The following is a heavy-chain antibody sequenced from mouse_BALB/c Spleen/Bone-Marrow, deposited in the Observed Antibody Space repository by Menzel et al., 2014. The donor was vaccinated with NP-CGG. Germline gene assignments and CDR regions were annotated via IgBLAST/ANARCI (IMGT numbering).Heavy chain of an antibody. CDR1: GYSFTAYT. V-gene: IGHV1-26*01. D-gene: IGHD4-1*01. Sequence: EVKLVESGPELVKPGAPMKISCKASGYSFTAYTMNWVRQSHGKNLEWIGLINPYNGGTSYNQKFKGKATLTVDKSSSTAYMELLSLTSEDSAVYYCARWDWDGYAMDYWGQGTSVTVSS. CDR2: INPYNGGT. CDR3: ARWDWDGYAMDY. J-gene: IGHJ4*01.